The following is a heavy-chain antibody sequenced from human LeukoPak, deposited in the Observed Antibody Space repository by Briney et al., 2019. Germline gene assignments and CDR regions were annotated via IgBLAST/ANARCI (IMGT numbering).Heavy chain of an antibody. Sequence: RAGGSLRLSCAASGFTFSSYSMNWVRQAPGKGLEWVSYISSSSSTIYYADSVKGRFTISRDNAKNSLYLQMNSLRAEDTAVYYCASSPHYYDSRGYPDYWGQGTLVTVSS. CDR1: GFTFSSYS. CDR2: ISSSSSTI. J-gene: IGHJ4*02. D-gene: IGHD3-22*01. CDR3: ASSPHYYDSRGYPDY. V-gene: IGHV3-48*04.